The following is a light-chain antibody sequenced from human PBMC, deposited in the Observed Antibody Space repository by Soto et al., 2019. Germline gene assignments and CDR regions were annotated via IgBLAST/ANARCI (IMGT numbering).Light chain of an antibody. V-gene: IGKV1-5*01. Sequence: DIQMPQFPSPLSASVGDRVTITCRASQTTNTWLAWYQQKPGTAPKLLIYDASSLEGGVPSRFSASGSGTEFTLTISSLQPDDLATYYCQQYISYPYTFGQGTKVEIK. CDR1: QTTNTW. CDR2: DAS. CDR3: QQYISYPYT. J-gene: IGKJ2*01.